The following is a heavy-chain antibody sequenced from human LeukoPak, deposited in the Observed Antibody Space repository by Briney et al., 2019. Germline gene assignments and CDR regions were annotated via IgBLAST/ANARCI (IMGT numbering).Heavy chain of an antibody. CDR2: ISYDGKNK. Sequence: PGGSLRLSCAASGFTFSRYGMHWVRQAPGKGLEWVAVISYDGKNKYYADSVKGRFTISRDNSKNTLYLQMNSLRAEDTAVYYCAKAFTVGYYFDYWGQGTLVTVSS. D-gene: IGHD4-23*01. CDR3: AKAFTVGYYFDY. J-gene: IGHJ4*02. V-gene: IGHV3-30*18. CDR1: GFTFSRYG.